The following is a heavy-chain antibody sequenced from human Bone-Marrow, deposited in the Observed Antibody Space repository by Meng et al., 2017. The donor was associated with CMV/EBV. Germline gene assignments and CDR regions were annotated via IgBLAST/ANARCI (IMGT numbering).Heavy chain of an antibody. CDR2: IYYSGST. J-gene: IGHJ6*02. CDR3: AGGGSGSRYYYYGMDV. CDR1: GGSISSYY. Sequence: GSLRLSCTASGGSISSYYWSWIRQPPGKGLEWIGYIYYSGSTNYNPSLKSRVTISVDTSKNQFSLKLSSVTAADTAVYYCAGGGSGSRYYYYGMDVWGQGTTVTVSS. V-gene: IGHV4-59*01. D-gene: IGHD3-10*01.